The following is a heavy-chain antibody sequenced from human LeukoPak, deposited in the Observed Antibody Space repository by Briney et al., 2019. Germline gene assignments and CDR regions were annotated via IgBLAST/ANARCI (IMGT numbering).Heavy chain of an antibody. V-gene: IGHV4-30-2*01. D-gene: IGHD4/OR15-4a*01. Sequence: PSETLSLTCAVSGGSISSGGYSWSWLRQPPGQGLEWIGYIYHSGSTYYNPSLKSRVTISVDRSKNQFSLKLSSVTAADTAVYYCARLRNGYFDLWGRGTLVTVSS. CDR3: ARLRNGYFDL. J-gene: IGHJ2*01. CDR1: GGSISSGGYS. CDR2: IYHSGST.